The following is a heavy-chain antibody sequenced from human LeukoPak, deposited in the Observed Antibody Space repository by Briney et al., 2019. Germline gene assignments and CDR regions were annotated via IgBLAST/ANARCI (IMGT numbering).Heavy chain of an antibody. CDR3: AKDLWGQWLHDY. CDR2: INLEGSQK. D-gene: IGHD6-19*01. J-gene: IGHJ4*02. V-gene: IGHV3-7*03. CDR1: GFTFFNYW. Sequence: GGSLRLSCAASGFTFFNYWMSWVRQAPGKGLEWVANINLEGSQKYYVDSLKGRFTISRDNANNLLYLQMNSLRAEDTAVYYCAKDLWGQWLHDYWGQGTLVTVSS.